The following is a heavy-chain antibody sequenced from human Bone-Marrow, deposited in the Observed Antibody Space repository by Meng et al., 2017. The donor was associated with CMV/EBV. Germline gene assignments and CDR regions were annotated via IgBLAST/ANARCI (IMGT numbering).Heavy chain of an antibody. CDR3: AREPLDATSVDY. D-gene: IGHD5-12*01. CDR2: LDSDGSIT. J-gene: IGHJ4*02. CDR1: GFTFSSYW. V-gene: IGHV3-74*01. Sequence: GESLKISCAASGFTFSSYWMHWVRQAPGKGLVWVSRLDSDGSITSYADSVKGRFTISRDNAKNTLYLRMNSLRAEDTAVYYCAREPLDATSVDYWGQGTLVTVS.